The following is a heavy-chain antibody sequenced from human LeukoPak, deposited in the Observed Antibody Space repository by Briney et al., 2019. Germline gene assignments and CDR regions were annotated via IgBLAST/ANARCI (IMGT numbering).Heavy chain of an antibody. CDR1: GFTFSSFE. D-gene: IGHD6-19*01. CDR3: ARQTQSSGLEY. V-gene: IGHV3-48*03. CDR2: ISSSGGTI. J-gene: IGHJ4*02. Sequence: GGSLRLSCAASGFTFSSFEMNWVRQAPGKGLEWVSYISSSGGTIYYADSVKGRFTISRDNAKSSLYLQMNSLRAEDTAVYYCARQTQSSGLEYWGQGTLVTVSS.